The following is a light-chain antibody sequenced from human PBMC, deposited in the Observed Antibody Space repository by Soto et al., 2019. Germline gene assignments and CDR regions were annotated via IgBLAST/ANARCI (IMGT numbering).Light chain of an antibody. CDR2: RNN. Sequence: QSVLTQPLSASGTPGQRVTISCSGSTSNIGSNYVYWYQQFPGTAPKLVIFRNNQRPSGVPDRFSGSKSGTSASLAISGLRPEDVADYYCSTWDDTLSGAVFGGGTQLTVL. V-gene: IGLV1-47*01. CDR3: STWDDTLSGAV. CDR1: TSNIGSNY. J-gene: IGLJ7*01.